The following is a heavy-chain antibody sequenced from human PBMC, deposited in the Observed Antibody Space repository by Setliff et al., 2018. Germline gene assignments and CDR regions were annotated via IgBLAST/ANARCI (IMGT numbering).Heavy chain of an antibody. CDR2: IKSKTDGGTT. D-gene: IGHD2-8*02. Sequence: PGGSLRLSCVLSGFSLSDTWMNWVRQAPGKGLEWVGRIKSKTDGGTTDYAAPVKGRFTISRDNAKNTLYLQMNSLRAEDTAVYFCAKSPVTYCSGAVCYPFDYWGQGTLVTVSS. CDR3: AKSPVTYCSGAVCYPFDY. CDR1: GFSLSDTW. V-gene: IGHV3-15*05. J-gene: IGHJ4*02.